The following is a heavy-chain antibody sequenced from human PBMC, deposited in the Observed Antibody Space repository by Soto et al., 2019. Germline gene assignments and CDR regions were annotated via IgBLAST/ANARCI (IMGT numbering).Heavy chain of an antibody. CDR1: GFTFSSYA. Sequence: QVQLVESGGGVVQPGRSLRLSCAASGFTFSSYAVHWVRQAPVKGLEWVAVISYDGTNKYYADSVKGRFTISRDNSNNTLYLQMNSLRAEDTAVYYCARVRGYSGYDGFDYWGQGTLVTVSS. CDR2: ISYDGTNK. J-gene: IGHJ4*02. D-gene: IGHD5-12*01. V-gene: IGHV3-30-3*01. CDR3: ARVRGYSGYDGFDY.